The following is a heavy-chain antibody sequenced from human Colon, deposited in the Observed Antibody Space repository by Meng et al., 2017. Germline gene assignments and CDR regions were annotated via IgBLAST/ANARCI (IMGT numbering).Heavy chain of an antibody. Sequence: VQLEESGPGRVKPSQTLSLTCPVSGGSISSGDYYWSWSRQHPGKGLEWIGYFYFSGNTYYNPSLKSRVSISVDTSKNRFSLNLSSVTAADTAVYYCARYFYDSRGVTWFDPWGQGTLVTVSS. D-gene: IGHD3-22*01. J-gene: IGHJ5*02. V-gene: IGHV4-31*03. CDR2: FYFSGNT. CDR3: ARYFYDSRGVTWFDP. CDR1: GGSISSGDYY.